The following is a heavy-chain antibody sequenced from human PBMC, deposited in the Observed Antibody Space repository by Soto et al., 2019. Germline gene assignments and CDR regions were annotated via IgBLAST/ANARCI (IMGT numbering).Heavy chain of an antibody. J-gene: IGHJ4*02. CDR2: IYSSGST. CDR3: ARDHPLRYGIYYFDY. CDR1: GGSITNYY. D-gene: IGHD5-18*01. Sequence: QVQLQESGPGLVKPSETLSLTCTVSGGSITNYYWSWIRQPPGKGLEWIGYIYSSGSTNYNPSLKRRVAISADTSKNQVSLKLTSVTAADTAVYYCARDHPLRYGIYYFDYWGQGTLVTVSS. V-gene: IGHV4-59*01.